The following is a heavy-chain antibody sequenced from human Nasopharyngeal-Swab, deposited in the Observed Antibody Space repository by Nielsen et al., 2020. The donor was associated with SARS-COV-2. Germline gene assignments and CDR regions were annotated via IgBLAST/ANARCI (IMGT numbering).Heavy chain of an antibody. J-gene: IGHJ3*02. D-gene: IGHD3-3*01. CDR2: IYYSGST. Sequence: SETLSLTCTVSGGSISSSSYYWGWIRQPPGKGLEWIGSIYYSGSTYYNPSLKSRVTISVDTSKNQFSLKLSSVTAADTAVYYCARQGEPAAIPGILGVVDISDAFDIWGQGTMVTVSS. CDR1: GGSISSSSYY. V-gene: IGHV4-39*01. CDR3: ARQGEPAAIPGILGVVDISDAFDI.